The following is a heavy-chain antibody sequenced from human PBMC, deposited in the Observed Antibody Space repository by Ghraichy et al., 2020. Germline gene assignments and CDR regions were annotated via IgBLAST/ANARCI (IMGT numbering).Heavy chain of an antibody. D-gene: IGHD6-19*01. CDR3: ARVAGAGDYYYYGMDV. J-gene: IGHJ6*02. Sequence: KFQGRVTITRDTSASTAYMELSSLRSEDTAVYYCARVAGAGDYYYYGMDVWGQGTTVTVSS. V-gene: IGHV1-3*01.